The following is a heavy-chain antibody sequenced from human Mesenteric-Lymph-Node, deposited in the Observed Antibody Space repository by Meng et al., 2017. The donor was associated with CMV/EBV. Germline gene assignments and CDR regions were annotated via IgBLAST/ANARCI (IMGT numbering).Heavy chain of an antibody. D-gene: IGHD6-13*01. CDR1: GLTVSRNY. V-gene: IGHV3-7*01. CDR2: IKQDGSEN. J-gene: IGHJ5*02. Sequence: GESLKISCAASGLTVSRNYMNWVRQVPGKGLEWVANIKQDGSENHYVDSVKGRFTISRDNAKNSLYLQMNSLRAEDTAVYFCARLGAASGRYWFDPWGQGTLVTVSS. CDR3: ARLGAASGRYWFDP.